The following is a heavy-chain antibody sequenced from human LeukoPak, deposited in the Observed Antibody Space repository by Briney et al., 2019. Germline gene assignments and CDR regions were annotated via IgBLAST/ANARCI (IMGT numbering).Heavy chain of an antibody. V-gene: IGHV3-53*01. CDR2: IYSDGST. D-gene: IGHD5-18*01. CDR1: GFTFDDYA. Sequence: GGSLRLSCAASGFTFDDYAMHWVRQAPGRGLEWVSVIYSDGSTYYADSVKGRFTISRDNSMNTLYLQMNSLRAEDTAVYYCARDRVKRGYSYGIPLYGMDVWGQGTTVTVSS. CDR3: ARDRVKRGYSYGIPLYGMDV. J-gene: IGHJ6*02.